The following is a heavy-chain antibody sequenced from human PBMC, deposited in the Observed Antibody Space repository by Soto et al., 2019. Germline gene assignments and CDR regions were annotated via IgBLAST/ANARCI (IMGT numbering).Heavy chain of an antibody. J-gene: IGHJ4*02. CDR2: IYHSGST. Sequence: SETLSLTCAVSGYYIRSGYYWAWIRQPPGKGLEWIGNIYHSGSTYYNPSLKSRVTMSIDTSKNQFSLSLRSATAPDTAIYYCVRSGGTYPDHWGQGALVTASS. D-gene: IGHD1-26*01. CDR1: GYYIRSGYY. CDR3: VRSGGTYPDH. V-gene: IGHV4-38-2*01.